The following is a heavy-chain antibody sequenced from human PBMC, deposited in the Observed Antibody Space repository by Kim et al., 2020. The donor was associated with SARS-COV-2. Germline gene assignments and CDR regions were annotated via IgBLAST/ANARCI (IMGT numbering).Heavy chain of an antibody. D-gene: IGHD3-9*01. V-gene: IGHV5-51*01. J-gene: IGHJ4*02. CDR1: GYSFTSYW. CDR3: ARRLVLRYFDWLVTDY. CDR2: IYPGDSDT. Sequence: GESLKISCKGSGYSFTSYWIGWVRQMPGKVLEWMGIIYPGDSDTSYSPSFQGQVTISADKSISTAYLQWSSLKASDTAMYYCARRLVLRYFDWLVTDYWGQGTLVTVSS.